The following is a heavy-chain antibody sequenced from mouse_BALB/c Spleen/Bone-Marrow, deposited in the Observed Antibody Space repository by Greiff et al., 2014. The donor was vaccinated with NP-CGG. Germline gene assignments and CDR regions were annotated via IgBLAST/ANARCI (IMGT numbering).Heavy chain of an antibody. J-gene: IGHJ1*01. D-gene: IGHD2-14*01. Sequence: VQLQQSGAELVKPGASVKLSCTASGFNIKDTYLHWVKQRPEQGLDWIGRIDPAIFTKYDPKFQGKATVTADTSSNTAYLHLSSLTSEDTAVYYCASYRYGWYFDVWGAGTTVTVSS. CDR3: ASYRYGWYFDV. CDR2: IDPAIFT. CDR1: GFNIKDTY. V-gene: IGHV14-3*02.